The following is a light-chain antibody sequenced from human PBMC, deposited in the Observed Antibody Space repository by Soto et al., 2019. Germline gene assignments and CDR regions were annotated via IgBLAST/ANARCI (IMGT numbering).Light chain of an antibody. J-gene: IGKJ4*01. V-gene: IGKV1-39*01. Sequence: DIQMTQSPSSLSASVGDRVTITCRASQSISSYLNCYQQKPGKAPKLLIYAASSLQSGVPSRFSGSGSGTDFTLTISSLQTEDFATYYCQKSYSTPPTFGGGTKVEIK. CDR2: AAS. CDR1: QSISSY. CDR3: QKSYSTPPT.